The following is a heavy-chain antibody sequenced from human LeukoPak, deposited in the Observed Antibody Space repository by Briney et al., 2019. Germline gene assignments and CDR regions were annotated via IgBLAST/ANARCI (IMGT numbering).Heavy chain of an antibody. CDR2: IIPIFGTA. Sequence: GSSVKVSCKASGGTFSSYAISWVRQAPGQGLEWMGRIIPIFGTANYAQKFQGRVTITTDESTSTAYMELSSLRSEDTAVYYCARDREVYDFWSGPYNWFDPRGQGTLVTVSS. V-gene: IGHV1-69*05. J-gene: IGHJ5*02. CDR1: GGTFSSYA. CDR3: ARDREVYDFWSGPYNWFDP. D-gene: IGHD3-3*01.